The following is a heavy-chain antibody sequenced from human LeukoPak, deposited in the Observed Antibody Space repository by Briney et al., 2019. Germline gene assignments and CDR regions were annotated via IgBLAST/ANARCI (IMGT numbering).Heavy chain of an antibody. CDR2: IYPDDSDT. Sequence: GESLKISCKHSEYSFPNYCIGWVRQMPGKGLEWMGIIYPDDSDTRYSPSFQGQVTISADKSIGTAYLQWSSLKASDTAMYYCARLIVATNKFDYWGQGTLVTVSS. V-gene: IGHV5-51*01. CDR1: EYSFPNYC. D-gene: IGHD5-12*01. J-gene: IGHJ4*02. CDR3: ARLIVATNKFDY.